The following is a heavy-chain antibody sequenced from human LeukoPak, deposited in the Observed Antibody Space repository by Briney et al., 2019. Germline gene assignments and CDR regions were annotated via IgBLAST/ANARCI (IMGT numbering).Heavy chain of an antibody. D-gene: IGHD5-18*01. CDR3: ARQCGRVDTAMVRLSYMDG. CDR1: GGSISSYY. Sequence: SETLSLTCTVSGGSISSYYWSWIRQPPGKGLEWIGYIYTSGSTNYNPSLKSRVTISVDTSKNQFSLKRSSVTAADTAVYYCARQCGRVDTAMVRLSYMDGWGKGTTVTVSS. CDR2: IYTSGST. J-gene: IGHJ6*03. V-gene: IGHV4-4*09.